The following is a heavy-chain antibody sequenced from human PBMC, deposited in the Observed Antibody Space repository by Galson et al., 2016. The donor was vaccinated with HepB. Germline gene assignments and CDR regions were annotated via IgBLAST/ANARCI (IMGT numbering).Heavy chain of an antibody. V-gene: IGHV1-46*01. CDR3: ARAWPGRITMIRGPHYLDH. CDR2: IDPSDGSA. CDR1: GYTLSSYH. Sequence: SVKVSCKARGYTLSSYHMNWVRQAPGQGLEWMGRIDPSDGSATYAQTIQGRVTLTSDSSTGTVFLEVKSLTSADTAVYYCARAWPGRITMIRGPHYLDHWGQGTLVAVSS. D-gene: IGHD3-10*01. J-gene: IGHJ4*02.